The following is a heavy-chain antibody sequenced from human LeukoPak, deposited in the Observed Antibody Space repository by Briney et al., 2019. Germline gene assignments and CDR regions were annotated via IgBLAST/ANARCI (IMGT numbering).Heavy chain of an antibody. V-gene: IGHV3-30*18. Sequence: GGSLRLSCAASGFTFSAFGMHWVRQAPGKGLEWVAVISSDGTNKYYTDSVKGRFTISRDNSKNTLYMQMNSLRAEDTAVYSCAKSRLYSSGSADYWGQGTQVTVSS. CDR3: AKSRLYSSGSADY. CDR2: ISSDGTNK. J-gene: IGHJ4*02. D-gene: IGHD6-19*01. CDR1: GFTFSAFG.